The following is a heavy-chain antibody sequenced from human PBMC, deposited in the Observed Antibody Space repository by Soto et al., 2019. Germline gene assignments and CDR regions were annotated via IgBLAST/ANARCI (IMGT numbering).Heavy chain of an antibody. D-gene: IGHD3-22*01. CDR3: ARDSSGRQYYGMDV. J-gene: IGHJ6*02. Sequence: PGASLRLSCTPSGFIFSDYSMNWVRQAPGKGLEWISYITTTSSTMYYADSVKGRFTISRDNAKNSLYLQMNSLRDEDTAVYYCARDSSGRQYYGMDVWGQGTTVTVSS. CDR2: ITTTSSTM. V-gene: IGHV3-48*02. CDR1: GFIFSDYS.